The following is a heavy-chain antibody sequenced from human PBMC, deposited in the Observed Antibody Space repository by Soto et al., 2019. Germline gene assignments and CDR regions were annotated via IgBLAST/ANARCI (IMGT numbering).Heavy chain of an antibody. CDR3: ERDYYDSSGSHFDY. J-gene: IGHJ4*02. CDR1: GGTFSSYA. D-gene: IGHD3-22*01. V-gene: IGHV1-69*01. CDR2: IIPIFGTA. Sequence: QVQLVQSGAEVKKPGSSVKVSCKASGGTFSSYAISWVRQAPGQGLEWMGGIIPIFGTANYAQKLQGRVTITPDESTRTAYIELSSLRCEDTAVYYCERDYYDSSGSHFDYWGQGTLVTVSS.